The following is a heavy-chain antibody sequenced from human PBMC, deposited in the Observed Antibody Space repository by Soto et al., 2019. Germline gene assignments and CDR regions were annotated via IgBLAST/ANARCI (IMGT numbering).Heavy chain of an antibody. Sequence: EVQVVETGGGLIQPGGSLRLSCAASDFSVINNNMSWVRQAPGKGLEWVSVIYSGGRTYYADSVKGRFTISRDGSQNTLYLQMNSLRAEDTAVYYCARGLDGMDVWGQGTTVTVSS. CDR2: IYSGGRT. D-gene: IGHD3-16*01. V-gene: IGHV3-53*02. CDR1: DFSVINNN. J-gene: IGHJ6*02. CDR3: ARGLDGMDV.